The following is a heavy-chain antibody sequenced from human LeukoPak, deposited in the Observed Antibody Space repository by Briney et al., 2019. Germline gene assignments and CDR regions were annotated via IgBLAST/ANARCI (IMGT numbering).Heavy chain of an antibody. CDR2: ISSTGGTA. V-gene: IGHV3-23*01. CDR1: GFTFSSFG. D-gene: IGHD6-13*01. Sequence: PGGSLRLSCAASGFTFSSFGMSWVRQAPGKGLEWVSAISSTGGTAYYADSVKGRFTISRDNSKNTLYLQMNSLRAEDTAVYYCAREGGSSSWYFSFDYWGQGTLVTVSS. CDR3: AREGGSSSWYFSFDY. J-gene: IGHJ4*02.